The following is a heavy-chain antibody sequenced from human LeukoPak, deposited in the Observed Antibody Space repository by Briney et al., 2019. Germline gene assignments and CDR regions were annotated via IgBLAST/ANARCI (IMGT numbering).Heavy chain of an antibody. CDR2: ISWNSGSI. Sequence: AGGSLSLSCAASGFPFDDYAMHCVRHAPGKGLEWVSGISWNSGSIDYADPVKGRLTISSDNAKNSLYLQMNSLSAEDMALFYCAESGCVSGCGGDAFHSWVQGTMPSVSS. J-gene: IGHJ3*02. V-gene: IGHV3-9*03. D-gene: IGHD2-21*01. CDR3: AESGCVSGCGGDAFHS. CDR1: GFPFDDYA.